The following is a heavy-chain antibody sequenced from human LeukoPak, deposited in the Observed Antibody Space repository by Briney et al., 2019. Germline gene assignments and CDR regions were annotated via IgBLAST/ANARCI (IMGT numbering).Heavy chain of an antibody. CDR2: ISSSGSTI. CDR1: GFTFSDYY. CDR3: ARDRRRYYDTSGYCLDY. V-gene: IGHV3-11*04. D-gene: IGHD3-22*01. Sequence: GGSLRLSCAASGFTFSDYYMSWIRQAPGKGLEWVSYISSSGSTIYYADSVKGRFTISRDNAKNSLYLQMNSLRAEDTAVYHCARDRRRYYDTSGYCLDYWGQGTLVTVSS. J-gene: IGHJ4*02.